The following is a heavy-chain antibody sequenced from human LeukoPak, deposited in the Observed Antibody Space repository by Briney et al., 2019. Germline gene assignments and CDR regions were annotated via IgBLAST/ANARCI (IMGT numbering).Heavy chain of an antibody. J-gene: IGHJ3*01. Sequence: ASVKVSCKASGGTFRRYTIIWVRQAPGQGLEWMGRIVPSVDIANYAQKFQGRATIIADKSTSTAYMDLSSLRSEDTAVYYCATIVAAATNDAFDLWGQGTMVTVSS. CDR3: ATIVAAATNDAFDL. CDR2: IVPSVDIA. CDR1: GGTFRRYT. V-gene: IGHV1-69*02. D-gene: IGHD1-26*01.